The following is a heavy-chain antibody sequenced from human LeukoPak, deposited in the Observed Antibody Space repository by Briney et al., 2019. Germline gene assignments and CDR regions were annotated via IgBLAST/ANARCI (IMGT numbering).Heavy chain of an antibody. J-gene: IGHJ4*02. CDR3: AKDTDELGLGYFDY. D-gene: IGHD7-27*01. V-gene: IGHV3-9*01. Sequence: PGGSLRLSCAASRFTFDDYAMHWVRQAPGKGLEWVSGISWNSGSIGYADSVKGRFTISRDNAKNSLYLQMNSLRAEDTALYYCAKDTDELGLGYFDYWGQGTLVTVSS. CDR1: RFTFDDYA. CDR2: ISWNSGSI.